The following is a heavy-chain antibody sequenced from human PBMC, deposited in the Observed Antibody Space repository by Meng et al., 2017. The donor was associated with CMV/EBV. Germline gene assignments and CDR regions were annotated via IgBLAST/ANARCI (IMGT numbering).Heavy chain of an antibody. D-gene: IGHD5-18*01. V-gene: IGHV1-2*02. Sequence: GESLKISCKASGYTFTGYYMHWVRQAPGQGLEWMGWINPNSGGTNYAQKFQGRVTMTRDTSISTAYMELSRLRSDDTAVYYCARSRIQLWLHHYYYGMDVWGQGTTVTVSS. CDR1: GYTFTGYY. CDR2: INPNSGGT. J-gene: IGHJ6*02. CDR3: ARSRIQLWLHHYYYGMDV.